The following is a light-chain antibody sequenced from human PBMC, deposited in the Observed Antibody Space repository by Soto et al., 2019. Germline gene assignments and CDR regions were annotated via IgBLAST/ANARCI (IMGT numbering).Light chain of an antibody. CDR3: AAWDDSLNGVV. CDR2: SNN. J-gene: IGLJ2*01. CDR1: SSNIGSNP. Sequence: QAVVTQPPSASGTPGQRVTISCSGSSSNIGSNPVNWYQQLPGTAPKLLIYSNNQRPSGLPDRFSGSKSGTSASLAISGLQSEDEADYYCAAWDDSLNGVVFGGGTKLTVL. V-gene: IGLV1-44*01.